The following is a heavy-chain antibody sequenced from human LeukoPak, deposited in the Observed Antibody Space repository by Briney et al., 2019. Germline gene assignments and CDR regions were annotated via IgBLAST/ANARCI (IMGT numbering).Heavy chain of an antibody. Sequence: GESLKISCKGSGYSFTSYWIGWVRQMPGKGLEWMGIIYPGDSDTRYSPSFQGQVTISADKSICTAYLQWSSLKASDTAMYYCASATVVVVAATGRHDAFDIWGQGTKVTVSS. CDR3: ASATVVVVAATGRHDAFDI. J-gene: IGHJ3*02. CDR2: IYPGDSDT. CDR1: GYSFTSYW. D-gene: IGHD2-15*01. V-gene: IGHV5-51*01.